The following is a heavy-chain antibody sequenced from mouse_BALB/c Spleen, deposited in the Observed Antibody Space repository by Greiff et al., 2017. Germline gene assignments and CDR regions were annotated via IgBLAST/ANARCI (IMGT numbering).Heavy chain of an antibody. D-gene: IGHD5-1*01. CDR1: GYTFISYW. Sequence: VQLQQSGAELAKPGASVKMSCKASGYTFISYWMHWVKQRPGQGLEWIGYINPSTGYTEYNQKFKDKATLTADKSSSTAYMQLSSLTSEDSAVYYCARGVPYAMDYWGQGTSVTVSS. V-gene: IGHV1-7*01. CDR2: INPSTGYT. CDR3: ARGVPYAMDY. J-gene: IGHJ4*01.